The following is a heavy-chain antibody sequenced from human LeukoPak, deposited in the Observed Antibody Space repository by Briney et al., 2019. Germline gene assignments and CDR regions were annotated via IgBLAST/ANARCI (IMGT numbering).Heavy chain of an antibody. D-gene: IGHD6-13*01. J-gene: IGHJ6*02. CDR1: GDSISSGDYS. CDR2: IFHSGSS. V-gene: IGHV4-30-2*02. Sequence: PSQTLSLTCAVSGDSISSGDYSWSWIRQPSGKGLEWIGYIFHSGSSYYNPSLKSRVTISVDTSKNQFSLKLSSVTAADTAVYYCARDSSSQSGMDVWGQGTTVTVSS. CDR3: ARDSSSQSGMDV.